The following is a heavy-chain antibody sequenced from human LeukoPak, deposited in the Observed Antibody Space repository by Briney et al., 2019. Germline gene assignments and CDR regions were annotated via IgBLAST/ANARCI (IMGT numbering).Heavy chain of an antibody. V-gene: IGHV4-30-2*01. CDR3: ARLPIAADTEFDY. D-gene: IGHD6-13*01. CDR1: GGSISSGGYY. J-gene: IGHJ4*02. CDR2: IYHSGST. Sequence: SETLSLTCTVSGGSISSGGYYWSWIRQPPGKGLEWIGYIYHSGSTYYNPSLKSRVTISVDRSKNQFSLKLSSVTAADTAVYYCARLPIAADTEFDYWGQGTLVTVSS.